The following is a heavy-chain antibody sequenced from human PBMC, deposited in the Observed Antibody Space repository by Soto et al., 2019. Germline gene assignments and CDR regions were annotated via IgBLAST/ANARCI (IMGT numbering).Heavy chain of an antibody. CDR1: GFTFSSYD. CDR2: IGTAGDT. J-gene: IGHJ6*02. D-gene: IGHD5-12*01. CDR3: ARSNPRGYSGYDGRGYYGMDV. Sequence: EVQLVESGGGLVQPGGSLRLSCAASGFTFSSYDMHWVRQATGKGLEWVSAIGTAGDTYYPGSVKGRFTISRENAKNSLYLQMNSLRAGDTAVYYCARSNPRGYSGYDGRGYYGMDVWGQGTTVTVSS. V-gene: IGHV3-13*01.